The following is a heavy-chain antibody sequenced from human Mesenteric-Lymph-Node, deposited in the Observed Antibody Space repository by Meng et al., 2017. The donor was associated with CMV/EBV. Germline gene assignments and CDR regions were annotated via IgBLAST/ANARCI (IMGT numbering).Heavy chain of an antibody. V-gene: IGHV1-46*01. D-gene: IGHD4-11*01. CDR2: INPNGGST. CDR1: GYTFTGYF. Sequence: CKASGYTFTGYFMVWVRQAPGQGLEWMGRINPNGGSTSYAQKFQGRVTMTRDTSTSTIYMELSDLRSEDTAVYYCARTYTNYDAFDYWGQGTLVTVSS. CDR3: ARTYTNYDAFDY. J-gene: IGHJ4*02.